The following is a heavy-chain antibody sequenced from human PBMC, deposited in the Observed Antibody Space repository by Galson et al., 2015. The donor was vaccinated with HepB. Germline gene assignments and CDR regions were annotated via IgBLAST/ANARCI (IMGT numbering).Heavy chain of an antibody. J-gene: IGHJ4*02. Sequence: SLRLSCAASGFTFSNYAMNWVRQAPGKGLEWVSTISGSGSSTYYADSVKGRFTISRDNSKNTLYLQMNSLRAEDTAVYYCARDGAGFGELFGPFDYWGQGTLVTVSS. D-gene: IGHD3-10*01. CDR3: ARDGAGFGELFGPFDY. CDR2: ISGSGSST. V-gene: IGHV3-23*01. CDR1: GFTFSNYA.